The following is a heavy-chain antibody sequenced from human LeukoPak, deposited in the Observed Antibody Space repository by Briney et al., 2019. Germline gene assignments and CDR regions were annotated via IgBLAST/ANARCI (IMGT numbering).Heavy chain of an antibody. CDR3: ARGKRGVDIY. CDR1: GFVLSDYW. D-gene: IGHD3-10*01. V-gene: IGHV3-7*01. J-gene: IGHJ4*02. CDR2: IDQDGSEK. Sequence: GGSLRLSCVASGFVLSDYWMSWVRQAPGKGLEWVANIDQDGSEKYYVDSVKGRFTISRDNAKNSLYLQMNSLRAEDTAVYCCARGKRGVDIYWGQGTLVTVSS.